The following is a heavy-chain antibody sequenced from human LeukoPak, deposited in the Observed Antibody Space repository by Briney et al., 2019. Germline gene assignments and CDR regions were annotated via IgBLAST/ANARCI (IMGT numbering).Heavy chain of an antibody. D-gene: IGHD1/OR15-1a*01. CDR1: VGSIRDNY. CDR3: ARGNKYAGVFDY. J-gene: IGHJ4*02. CDR2: IYNSGTT. Sequence: SETLSLTCCVSVGSIRDNYWSWIRQPPGKGLEWIGYIYNSGTTSYNPSLKGQVTISVDTSKNQFSLKLYSVTAADTAVYYCARGNKYAGVFDYWGQGTLVTVSS. V-gene: IGHV4-59*01.